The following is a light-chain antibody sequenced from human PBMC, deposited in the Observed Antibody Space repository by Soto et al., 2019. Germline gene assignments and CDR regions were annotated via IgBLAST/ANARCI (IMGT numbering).Light chain of an antibody. J-gene: IGLJ3*02. V-gene: IGLV4-60*02. Sequence: QLVLTQSSSASASLGSSVKLTCTLSSGHSSYIIAWHQQQPGKAPRYLMKLEGSGNYNKGNGVPDRFSGSSSGADRYLTISNLQFEDEADYYCETWDSNTRVFGGGTKLTVL. CDR1: SGHSSYI. CDR2: LEGSGNY. CDR3: ETWDSNTRV.